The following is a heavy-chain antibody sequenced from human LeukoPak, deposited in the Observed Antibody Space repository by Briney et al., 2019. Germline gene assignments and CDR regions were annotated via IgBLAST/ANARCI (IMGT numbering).Heavy chain of an antibody. CDR2: MNPNSGNT. J-gene: IGHJ4*02. CDR3: ARGRGDWSGYHYYFDY. D-gene: IGHD3-3*01. CDR1: GYSFTTYD. Sequence: ASVKVSCKASGYSFTTYDMTWVRQATGQGLEWMGWMNPNSGNTGYAQKFQGRVTITRNTSISTAYMELSSLRSEDTAVYYCARGRGDWSGYHYYFDYWAREPWSPSPQ. V-gene: IGHV1-8*01.